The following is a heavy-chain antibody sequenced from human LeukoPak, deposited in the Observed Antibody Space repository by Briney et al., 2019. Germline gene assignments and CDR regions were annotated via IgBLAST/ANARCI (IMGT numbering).Heavy chain of an antibody. Sequence: SETLSLTCTVSGGSISSGSYYWSWIRQPAGQGLEYIGRMYTSGSTNYNPSLKSRVTISVDTSKNQFSLKLSSVTAADTAVYYCARDSRRDGYNLDYWGRGTLVTVSS. V-gene: IGHV4-61*02. CDR3: ARDSRRDGYNLDY. D-gene: IGHD5-24*01. CDR1: GGSISSGSYY. J-gene: IGHJ4*02. CDR2: MYTSGST.